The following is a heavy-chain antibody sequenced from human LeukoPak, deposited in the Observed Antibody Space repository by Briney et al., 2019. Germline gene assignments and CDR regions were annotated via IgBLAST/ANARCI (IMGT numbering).Heavy chain of an antibody. D-gene: IGHD5-24*01. CDR3: ARDLMAMTDV. CDR1: ADSMSDYD. CDR2: ISDSGSI. Sequence: PSETLSLTCKVSADSMSDYDWSWIRQPAGKGLEWIGRISDSGSINYNPSLKSRITMSVDTSKKQFSLKLSSVTAADTAVYYCARDLMAMTDVWGKGTTVTVS. V-gene: IGHV4-4*07. J-gene: IGHJ6*03.